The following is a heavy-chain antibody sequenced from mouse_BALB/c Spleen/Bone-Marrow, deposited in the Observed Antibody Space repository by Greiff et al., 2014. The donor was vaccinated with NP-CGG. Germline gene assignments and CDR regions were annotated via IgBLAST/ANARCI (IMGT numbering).Heavy chain of an antibody. J-gene: IGHJ2*01. D-gene: IGHD2-3*01. V-gene: IGHV4-1*02. CDR3: ARLGYYGYFDY. Sequence: DVMLVESGGGLVQPGGSLKLSCAASGFDFRRYWMSWVRQAPGKGLEWIGEINPDSSTINYAPSLKDKFIISRDNAKNTLYLQMSKVRSEDTALYYCARLGYYGYFDYGGQGTTLTVSS. CDR1: GFDFRRYW. CDR2: INPDSSTI.